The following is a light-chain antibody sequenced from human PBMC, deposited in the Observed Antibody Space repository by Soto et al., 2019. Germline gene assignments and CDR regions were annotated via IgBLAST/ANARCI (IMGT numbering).Light chain of an antibody. CDR2: KAS. CDR1: QSIGSW. V-gene: IGKV1-5*03. J-gene: IGKJ1*01. CDR3: QQYGSYSPWT. Sequence: DIQMTQSPSTLSVSVGDRVTITCRASQSIGSWLAWYQQKPGKAPKLRIYKASSLESGVPSRFSGSGSGTEFTLTISSLQPDDFASYYCQQYGSYSPWTFGQGTKVEIK.